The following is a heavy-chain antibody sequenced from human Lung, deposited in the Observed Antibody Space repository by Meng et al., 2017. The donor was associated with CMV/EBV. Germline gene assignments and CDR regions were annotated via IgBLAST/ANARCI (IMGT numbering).Heavy chain of an antibody. D-gene: IGHD6-6*01. CDR2: AYHSGNT. V-gene: IGHV4-39*01. J-gene: IGHJ4*02. Sequence: SXTLSLXCTVSGGSTSSRSFYWGWIRRPPGKGLEWIASAYHSGNTHYNPSLKSRVTIFVDTSKDQFSLKLSSVTAADTAVYYWARHRRLGIQAQVDNFDSWXQGTXVTVSS. CDR1: GGSTSSRSFY. CDR3: ARHRRLGIQAQVDNFDS.